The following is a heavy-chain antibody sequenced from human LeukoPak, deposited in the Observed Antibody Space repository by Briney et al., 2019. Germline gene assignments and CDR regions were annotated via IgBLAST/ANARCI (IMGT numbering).Heavy chain of an antibody. Sequence: PSETLSLTCTVSGGSISSGGYYWSWIRQPPGKGLEWIGYIYHSGSTYYNPSLKSRVTISVDRSKNQFSLKLSSVTAADTAVYYCARNLGPAWYYDSSGYSSWGQGTLVTVSS. CDR1: GGSISSGGYY. CDR2: IYHSGST. V-gene: IGHV4-30-2*01. D-gene: IGHD3-22*01. J-gene: IGHJ5*02. CDR3: ARNLGPAWYYDSSGYSS.